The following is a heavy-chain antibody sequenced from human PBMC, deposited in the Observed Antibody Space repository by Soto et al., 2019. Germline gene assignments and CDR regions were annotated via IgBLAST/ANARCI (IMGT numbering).Heavy chain of an antibody. CDR3: ASGGYYYGSGSFMDV. D-gene: IGHD3-10*01. J-gene: IGHJ6*03. Sequence: SETLSLTCAVYGGSFSGYYWSWIRQPPGKGLEWIGEINHSGSTNYDPSLKSRVTISVDTSKNQFSLKLSSLTAADTAVYYCASGGYYYGSGSFMDVWGKGTTVTVSS. CDR1: GGSFSGYY. V-gene: IGHV4-34*01. CDR2: INHSGST.